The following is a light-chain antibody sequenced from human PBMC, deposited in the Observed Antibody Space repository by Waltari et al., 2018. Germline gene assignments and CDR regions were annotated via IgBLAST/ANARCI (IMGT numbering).Light chain of an antibody. CDR1: RSPIGAGYD. Sequence: QSVLTQPPSVSGAPGQRVTISSTGSRSPIGAGYDVHWYQQPPRTAPKLLMYGNSNRPSGVPDRFSGSKSGTSASLAITGLQAEDEADYYCQSYDSSLSGSRVFGGGTKLTVL. J-gene: IGLJ2*01. CDR2: GNS. CDR3: QSYDSSLSGSRV. V-gene: IGLV1-40*01.